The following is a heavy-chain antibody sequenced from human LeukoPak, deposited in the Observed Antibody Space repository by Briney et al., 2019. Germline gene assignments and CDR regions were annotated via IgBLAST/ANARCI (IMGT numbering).Heavy chain of an antibody. Sequence: SVKVSCKASGFTFTSSAMQWVRQARGQRLEWIGWIVVGSGNTNYAQKFQERVTITRDMSTSTAYIELSSLRSEDTAVYYCAALGKADVLSGAFDIWGQGTMVTVSS. CDR3: AALGKADVLSGAFDI. CDR1: GFTFTSSA. V-gene: IGHV1-58*02. CDR2: IVVGSGNT. J-gene: IGHJ3*02. D-gene: IGHD3-16*01.